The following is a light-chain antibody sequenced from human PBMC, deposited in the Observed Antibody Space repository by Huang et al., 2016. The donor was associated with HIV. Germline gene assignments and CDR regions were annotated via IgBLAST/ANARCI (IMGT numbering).Light chain of an antibody. V-gene: IGKV2-28*01. CDR3: MEALQTPYT. CDR2: LGY. Sequence: DVVMTQSPLSLPVPPGEPASISCRSSQSLRHRNGLNYWDLYLQKPGQSPQLLSHLGYSRAYGVPDRFSGGGSGTYFSLNISRVEAEDAGIYYCMEALQTPYTFGQGTKLEIK. J-gene: IGKJ2*01. CDR1: QSLRHRNGLNY.